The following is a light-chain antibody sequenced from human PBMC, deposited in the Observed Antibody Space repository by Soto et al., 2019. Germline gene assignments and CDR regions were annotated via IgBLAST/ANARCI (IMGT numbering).Light chain of an antibody. Sequence: QSALTQPASVSGSXXXSIXXXCTGTSXDVGGYNYVSWYRQHPGRAPKLMIYDVSNRPSGVSNRFSGSKSGNTASLTISGLQAEDEADYYCSSYTRSSTYVFGTGTKLTVL. CDR2: DVS. V-gene: IGLV2-14*01. CDR3: SSYTRSSTYV. J-gene: IGLJ1*01. CDR1: SXDVGGYNY.